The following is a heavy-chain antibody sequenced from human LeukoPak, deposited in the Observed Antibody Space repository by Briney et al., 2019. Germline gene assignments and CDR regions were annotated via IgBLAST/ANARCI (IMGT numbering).Heavy chain of an antibody. CDR3: ARSTGWLQPFDY. CDR2: IYFSGTT. Sequence: SETLSLTCTVSGGSISSGDYYWSWVRQPPGKALEWIGYIYFSGTTYYKPALKSRVSMSVDTSKNQFSLKLSSVTAADTAMYYCARSTGWLQPFDYWGQGTLVTVSS. V-gene: IGHV4-30-4*01. J-gene: IGHJ4*02. CDR1: GGSISSGDYY. D-gene: IGHD5-24*01.